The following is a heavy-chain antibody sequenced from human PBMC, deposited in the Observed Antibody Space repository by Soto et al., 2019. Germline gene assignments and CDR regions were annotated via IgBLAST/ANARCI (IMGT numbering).Heavy chain of an antibody. Sequence: PGGSLRLSCAASGFTFSSYGMHWVRQAPGKGLEWVAVIWYDGSNKYYADSVKGRFTISRDNSKNTLYLQMNSLRAEDTAVYYCARDRGRSVVVVAGTPIHYYYYGMDVWGQGTTVTVSS. V-gene: IGHV3-33*01. CDR1: GFTFSSYG. CDR3: ARDRGRSVVVVAGTPIHYYYYGMDV. J-gene: IGHJ6*02. D-gene: IGHD2-15*01. CDR2: IWYDGSNK.